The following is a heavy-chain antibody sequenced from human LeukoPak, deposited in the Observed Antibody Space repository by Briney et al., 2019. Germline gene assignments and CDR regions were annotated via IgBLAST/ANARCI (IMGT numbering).Heavy chain of an antibody. CDR3: ARGRIYGSGGSCYSGYFDY. Sequence: SETLSLTCAVYGGSFSGYYWSWIRQPPGKGLEWIGEINHSGSTNYNPSLKSRVTISVDTSKNQFSLKLSSVTAADTAVYYCARGRIYGSGGSCYSGYFDYWGQGTLVTVSS. J-gene: IGHJ4*02. CDR1: GGSFSGYY. V-gene: IGHV4-34*01. CDR2: INHSGST. D-gene: IGHD2-15*01.